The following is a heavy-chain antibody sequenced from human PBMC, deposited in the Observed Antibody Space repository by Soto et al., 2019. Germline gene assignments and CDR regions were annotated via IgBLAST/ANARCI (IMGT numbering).Heavy chain of an antibody. Sequence: EVQLVESGGGLVKPGGSLRLSCAASGFTFSSYSMNWVRQAPGKGLEWVSSIIISSDIDYTDSVKGRFTISRDNAKNSLYLQMNLLRAGDTAVYYGARGLTWNDGGGGAFDIWGQGTMVTVSS. V-gene: IGHV3-21*01. D-gene: IGHD1-1*01. CDR3: ARGLTWNDGGGGAFDI. CDR2: IIISSDI. CDR1: GFTFSSYS. J-gene: IGHJ3*02.